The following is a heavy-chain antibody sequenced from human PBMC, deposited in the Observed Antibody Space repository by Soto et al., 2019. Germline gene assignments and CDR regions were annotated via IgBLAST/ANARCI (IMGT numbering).Heavy chain of an antibody. V-gene: IGHV1-18*01. CDR2: ISAYNGNT. D-gene: IGHD6-19*01. J-gene: IGHJ6*02. Sequence: ASVKVSCKASGYTFTSYGISWVRQAPGQGLEWMGWISAYNGNTNYAQKLQGRVTMTTDTSTSTAYMELRSLRSDDTAVYYCATLYVAGTFYGDYYYYGMDVWGQGTTVTVSS. CDR1: GYTFTSYG. CDR3: ATLYVAGTFYGDYYYYGMDV.